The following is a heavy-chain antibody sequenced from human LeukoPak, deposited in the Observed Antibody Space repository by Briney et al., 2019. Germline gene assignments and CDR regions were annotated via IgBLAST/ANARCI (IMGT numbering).Heavy chain of an antibody. CDR2: INPNSGGT. Sequence: ASVKVSCKASGYTFTGYYMHWVRQAPGQGLEWMGWINPNSGGTNYAQEFQGRVTMTRDTSISTAYMELSRLRSDDTAVYYCTSKITRIAARPNDAFDIWGQGTMVTVSS. D-gene: IGHD6-6*01. V-gene: IGHV1-2*02. J-gene: IGHJ3*02. CDR1: GYTFTGYY. CDR3: TSKITRIAARPNDAFDI.